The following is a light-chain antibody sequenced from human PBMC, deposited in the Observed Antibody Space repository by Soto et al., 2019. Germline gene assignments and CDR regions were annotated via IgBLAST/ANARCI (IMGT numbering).Light chain of an antibody. CDR1: TTDVGGYNY. V-gene: IGLV2-14*01. Sequence: QSVLTQPASVSGSPGQSITISCTGTTTDVGGYNYVSWYQHHPGKAPKLLIFEVSSRPSGVSNRFSGSKSGNTASLTISALRAEDEADYYCNSYTSSASRPYVFGTGTKVTVL. CDR3: NSYTSSASRPYV. CDR2: EVS. J-gene: IGLJ1*01.